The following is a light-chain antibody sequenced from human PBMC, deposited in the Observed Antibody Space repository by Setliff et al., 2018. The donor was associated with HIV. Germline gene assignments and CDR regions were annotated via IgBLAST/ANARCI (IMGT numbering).Light chain of an antibody. CDR2: DVS. CDR1: SSDAGGHNY. J-gene: IGLJ1*01. Sequence: QSALAQPASVSGSPGQSITISCTGTSSDAGGHNYVSWYQQHPGKAPKLIIYDVSNRPSGASNRFSGSKSGNTASLTISGLQAEDEADYYCSSYTNTPLYVFGTGTKVTVL. CDR3: SSYTNTPLYV. V-gene: IGLV2-14*03.